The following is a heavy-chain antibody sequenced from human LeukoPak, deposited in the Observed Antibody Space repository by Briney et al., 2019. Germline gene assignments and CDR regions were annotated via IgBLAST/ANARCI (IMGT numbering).Heavy chain of an antibody. J-gene: IGHJ6*02. D-gene: IGHD5-18*01. CDR2: IYPGDSDT. CDR3: ARHGYSYGFTYYYYGMDV. CDR1: GYSFTSYW. Sequence: GESLKISCKGSGYSFTSYWIGWVRQMPGKDLEWMGIIYPGDSDTRYGPSFQGQVTISADKSISTAYLQWSSLKASDTAMYYCARHGYSYGFTYYYYGMDVWGQGTTVTVSS. V-gene: IGHV5-51*01.